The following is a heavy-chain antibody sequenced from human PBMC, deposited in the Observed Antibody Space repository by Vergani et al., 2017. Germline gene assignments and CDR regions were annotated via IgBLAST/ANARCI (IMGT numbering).Heavy chain of an antibody. CDR1: GFTFGDYA. J-gene: IGHJ6*03. D-gene: IGHD2-15*01. CDR3: TRVLGGYDDEYCSGGSCYYYYYYMDV. V-gene: IGHV3-49*03. CDR2: IRSKAYGGTT. Sequence: EVQLVESGGGLVQPGRSLRLSCTASGFTFGDYAMSWFRQAPGKGLEWVGFIRSKAYGGTTEYAASVNGRFTISRDDSKSIAYLQMNRLKTEDTAVYYCTRVLGGYDDEYCSGGSCYYYYYYMDVWGKGTTVTVSS.